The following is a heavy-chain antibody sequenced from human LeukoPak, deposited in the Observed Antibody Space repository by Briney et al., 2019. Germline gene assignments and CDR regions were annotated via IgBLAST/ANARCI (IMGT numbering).Heavy chain of an antibody. CDR1: GFIFDNYA. D-gene: IGHD6-13*01. Sequence: GGSLRLSCAASGFIFDNYAMNWVRQAPGKGLEWLTGISGFGGSTYYAASAKGRFTISRDNSGNTSFLQLNNLRVEDTAVYYCARRGGSSWSSFDYWGQGSLVTVSS. J-gene: IGHJ4*02. V-gene: IGHV3-23*01. CDR2: ISGFGGST. CDR3: ARRGGSSWSSFDY.